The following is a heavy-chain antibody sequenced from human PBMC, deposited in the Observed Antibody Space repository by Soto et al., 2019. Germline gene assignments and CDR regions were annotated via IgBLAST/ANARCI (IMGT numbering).Heavy chain of an antibody. CDR3: GSVRPSGYVLS. D-gene: IGHD6-25*01. J-gene: IGHJ5*02. CDR2: VYFSGNT. CDR1: GGSLSSYY. V-gene: IGHV4-59*01. Sequence: QVQLQESGPGLVKPSETLSLTCTVSGGSLSSYYWTWIRQSPGKGLEWIEYVYFSGNTNYNPSLKSRVTISIDTSRNKFSLRLASVTAADTAFYYCGSVRPSGYVLSWGQGTLVTVSS.